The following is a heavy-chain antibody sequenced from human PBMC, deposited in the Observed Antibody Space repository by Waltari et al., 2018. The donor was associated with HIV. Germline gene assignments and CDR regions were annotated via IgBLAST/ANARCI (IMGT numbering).Heavy chain of an antibody. V-gene: IGHV3-74*01. J-gene: IGHJ6*02. CDR1: GFTFSSYW. Sequence: EVQLVESGGGLVQPGGSLRLSCDASGFTFSSYWMPWVRQAPGKGLVWVSRINSDGSSTSYADSVKGRFTISRDNAKNTLYLQMNSLRAEDTAVYYCASGYSSSWRSDYYYGMDVWGQGTTVTVSS. D-gene: IGHD6-13*01. CDR2: INSDGSST. CDR3: ASGYSSSWRSDYYYGMDV.